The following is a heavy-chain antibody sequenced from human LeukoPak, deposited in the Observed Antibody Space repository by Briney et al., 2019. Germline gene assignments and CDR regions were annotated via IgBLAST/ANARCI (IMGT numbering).Heavy chain of an antibody. CDR2: IYPSDSET. D-gene: IGHD1-14*01. CDR1: GYTFTSYW. Sequence: GESLKISCKCSGYTFTSYWIAWVRQMPGKGLEWMGIIYPSDSETRYSPSFQGQVTISADKSISTAYLQWSSLKASDTAMYYCARTGPGPWYFDLWGRGTLVTVSS. J-gene: IGHJ2*01. V-gene: IGHV5-51*01. CDR3: ARTGPGPWYFDL.